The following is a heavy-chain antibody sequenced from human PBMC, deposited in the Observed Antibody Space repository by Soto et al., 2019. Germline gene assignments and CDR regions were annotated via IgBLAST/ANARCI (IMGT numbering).Heavy chain of an antibody. J-gene: IGHJ4*02. CDR3: ARGQLGATCLGY. CDR1: GGSFSGYY. D-gene: IGHD1-26*01. V-gene: IGHV4-34*01. Sequence: LSLTCAVYGGSFSGYYWSWIRQPPGKGLEWIGEINHSGSTNYNPSLKSRVTISVDTSKNQFSLKLSSVTAADTAVYYCARGQLGATCLGYWGQGTLVTVSS. CDR2: INHSGST.